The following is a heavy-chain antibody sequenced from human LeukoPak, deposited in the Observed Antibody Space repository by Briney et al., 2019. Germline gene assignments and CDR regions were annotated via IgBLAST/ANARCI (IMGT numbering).Heavy chain of an antibody. V-gene: IGHV3-23*01. D-gene: IGHD2-8*01. CDR3: ARDVSMGY. CDR2: ISAGSGSR. J-gene: IGHJ4*02. CDR1: GFTFTDHA. Sequence: GGSLRLSCAASGFTFTDHATSWVRLIPGKGLEWVSSISAGSGSRDYADSVKGRFTISRDNSKNTLYLQMNSLRAEDTAVYYCARDVSMGYWGQGTLVTVSS.